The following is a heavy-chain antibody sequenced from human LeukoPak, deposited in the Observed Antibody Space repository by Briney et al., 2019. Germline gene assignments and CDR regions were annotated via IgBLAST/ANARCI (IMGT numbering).Heavy chain of an antibody. D-gene: IGHD6-13*01. CDR2: INHSGST. Sequence: SETLSLTCAVYGGSFSGYYWSWIRQPPGKGLEWIGEINHSGSTNYNPSLKSRVTISVDTSKNQFSLKLSSVTAADTAVYYCARGRWDSSSWYLEKGFDPWGQGTLVTVSS. CDR3: ARGRWDSSSWYLEKGFDP. J-gene: IGHJ5*02. CDR1: GGSFSGYY. V-gene: IGHV4-34*01.